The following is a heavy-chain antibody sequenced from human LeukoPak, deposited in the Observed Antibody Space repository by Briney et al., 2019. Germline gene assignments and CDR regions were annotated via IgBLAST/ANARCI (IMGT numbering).Heavy chain of an antibody. Sequence: SGGSLRLSCAASGFTFSSYAMHWVRQAPGKGLEWVAVISYDGSNKYYADSVKGRFTISRDNSKNTLYLQMNSLRAEDTAVYYCAREGHLYYFDYWGQGTLVTVSS. CDR3: AREGHLYYFDY. CDR2: ISYDGSNK. D-gene: IGHD3-3*02. J-gene: IGHJ4*02. CDR1: GFTFSSYA. V-gene: IGHV3-30-3*01.